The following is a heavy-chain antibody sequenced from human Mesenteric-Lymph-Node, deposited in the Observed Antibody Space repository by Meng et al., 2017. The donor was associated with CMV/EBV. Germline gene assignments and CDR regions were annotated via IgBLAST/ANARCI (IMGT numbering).Heavy chain of an antibody. D-gene: IGHD2-2*02. V-gene: IGHV3-9*01. CDR1: GFSFDDSFDDSS. CDR3: AGDPGDVIIPAAIDY. Sequence: GGSLRLSCTASGFSFDDSFDDSSMHWVRQAPGKGLEWVAYITSNGGIIAYADSVKGRFTVSRDNAKNSLYLQMNSLRAEDTAVYFCAGDPGDVIIPAAIDYWGQGTLVTVSS. J-gene: IGHJ4*02. CDR2: ITSNGGII.